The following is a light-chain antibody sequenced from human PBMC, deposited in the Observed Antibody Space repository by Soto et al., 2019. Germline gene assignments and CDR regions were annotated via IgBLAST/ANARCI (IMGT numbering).Light chain of an antibody. Sequence: QSALTQPASVSGSPGQSITISCTGTSSDFGDYDYVSWYLQHPGKVPKLMIYEVSNRPSGVSNRFSGSKSGNTASLTISGLQAEDEADYYCCSYAGSSTYVFGTGTKLTVL. CDR3: CSYAGSSTYV. CDR2: EVS. CDR1: SSDFGDYDY. J-gene: IGLJ1*01. V-gene: IGLV2-23*02.